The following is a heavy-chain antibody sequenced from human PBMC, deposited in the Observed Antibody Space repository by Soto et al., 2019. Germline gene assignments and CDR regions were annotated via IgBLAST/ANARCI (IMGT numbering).Heavy chain of an antibody. CDR3: TRRGRQSANWFDP. CDR1: GGTFNSYS. V-gene: IGHV1-69*06. Sequence: QVQLVQSGAEVKTPGFSVKVSCQASGGTFNSYSIDWLRQAPGQGFEWMGGIIPMSGRPNYAQRFQGRVPFSADKSTNTVEREVNSLTHEDTAVYYCTRRGRQSANWFDPWGQGTLVTVSS. CDR2: IIPMSGRP. J-gene: IGHJ5*02.